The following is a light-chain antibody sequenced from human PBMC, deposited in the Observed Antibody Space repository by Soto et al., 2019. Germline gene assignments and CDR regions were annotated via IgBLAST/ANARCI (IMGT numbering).Light chain of an antibody. J-gene: IGLJ2*01. CDR3: STWDDSLNGHVV. V-gene: IGLV1-44*01. CDR1: NSNIGGNT. Sequence: QPVLTQPPSASGTPGQRVTISCSGRNSNIGGNTVNWYQQLPGAAPKLLIHTNNQRPSGVPDRFSGSKSGTSASLAITGLQSEDEADYYCSTWDDSLNGHVVFGGGTKLTVL. CDR2: TNN.